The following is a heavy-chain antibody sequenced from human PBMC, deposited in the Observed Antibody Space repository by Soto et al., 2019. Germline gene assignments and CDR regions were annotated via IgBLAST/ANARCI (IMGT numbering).Heavy chain of an antibody. CDR1: GYSFTSYW. V-gene: IGHV5-10-1*01. D-gene: IGHD2-2*01. CDR2: IDPSDSYT. J-gene: IGHJ4*02. CDR3: ARGVGYCSTTSGQPLDH. Sequence: PVESLKISCKGSGYSFTSYWISWVRQMPGKGLEWMGRIDPSDSYTNYSPSFQGHVTISADKSISTAYLQWSSLKASDTAMYYCARGVGYCSTTSGQPLDHWGQGTLVTVSP.